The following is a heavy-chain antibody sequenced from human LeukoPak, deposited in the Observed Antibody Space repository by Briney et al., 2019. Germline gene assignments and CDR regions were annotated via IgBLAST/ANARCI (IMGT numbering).Heavy chain of an antibody. J-gene: IGHJ6*03. CDR3: AKDSGIYVRDYWYYYMDV. D-gene: IGHD3-10*02. V-gene: IGHV3-23*01. CDR2: ITAGADSI. Sequence: GGSLRLSCVGSGFTFSNYAMNWVRQAPGRGLEWVSIITAGADSIHYADSVKGRFTISRDNSKNTVFLQMNSLRAEDTAIYYCAKDSGIYVRDYWYYYMDVWGKATTVTVSS. CDR1: GFTFSNYA.